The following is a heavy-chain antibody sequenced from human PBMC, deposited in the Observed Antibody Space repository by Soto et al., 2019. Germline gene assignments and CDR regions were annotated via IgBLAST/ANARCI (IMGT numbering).Heavy chain of an antibody. V-gene: IGHV1-69*01. J-gene: IGHJ6*02. Sequence: QVQLVQSGAEVKQPGSSVRVSCTSSGDTFNTFAISWVRQAPGQGLEWMGGIIPIFGAPDYAQQFPGRVTISADESTRTAYLDLRRLRSEDTAVYYCARSRGITGTRASQYAMDVWGQGTTVTVSS. D-gene: IGHD1-20*01. CDR3: ARSRGITGTRASQYAMDV. CDR1: GDTFNTFA. CDR2: IIPIFGAP.